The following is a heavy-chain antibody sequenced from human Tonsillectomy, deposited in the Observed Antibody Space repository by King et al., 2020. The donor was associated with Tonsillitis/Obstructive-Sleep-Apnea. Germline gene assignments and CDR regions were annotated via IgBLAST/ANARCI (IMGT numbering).Heavy chain of an antibody. J-gene: IGHJ4*02. V-gene: IGHV4-4*07. Sequence: QLQESGPGLVKPSETLSLTCTVAGGSISTYYWSWLRQPAGKGLEWFGRIYTSGSTNNNPSLKSRVTMSIDTSKNQFSLKLRSVTAADTAVYYCSLSYASGSSAFDYWGQGSLVTVSS. CDR2: IYTSGST. CDR3: SLSYASGSSAFDY. CDR1: GGSISTYY. D-gene: IGHD3-10*01.